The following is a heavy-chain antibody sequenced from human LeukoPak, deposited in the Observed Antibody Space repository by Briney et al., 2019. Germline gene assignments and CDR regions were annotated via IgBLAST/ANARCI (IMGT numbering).Heavy chain of an antibody. V-gene: IGHV1-8*01. Sequence: ASVKVSCKASGYTFTSYDINWVRQATGQGLEWMGWMNPNSGNTGYAQKFQGRVTMTRNTSISTAYMELSSLRSEDTAVYYCARWYNWNADPLKYYYYYMDVWGKGTTVTVSS. CDR1: GYTFTSYD. J-gene: IGHJ6*03. CDR2: MNPNSGNT. D-gene: IGHD1-1*01. CDR3: ARWYNWNADPLKYYYYYMDV.